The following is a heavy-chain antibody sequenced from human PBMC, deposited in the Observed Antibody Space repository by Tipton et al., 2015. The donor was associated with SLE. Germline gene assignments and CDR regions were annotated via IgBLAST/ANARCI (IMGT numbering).Heavy chain of an antibody. CDR2: IHNSGST. V-gene: IGHV4-59*01. CDR3: ARGGGDSNSCQDFDR. J-gene: IGHJ4*02. D-gene: IGHD6-13*01. CDR1: GGSISSYY. Sequence: TLSLTCIVSGGSISSYYWSWIRQPPGKGLEWIGYIHNSGSTNYNPSLKSRVTMSVDTSKNQLSLNLNSVTAADTAVYYCARGGGDSNSCQDFDRWGQGTLVTVSS.